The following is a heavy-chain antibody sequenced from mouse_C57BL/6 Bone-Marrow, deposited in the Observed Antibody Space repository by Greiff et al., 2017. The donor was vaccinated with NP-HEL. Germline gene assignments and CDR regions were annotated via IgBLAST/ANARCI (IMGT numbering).Heavy chain of an antibody. CDR1: GFTFSDYY. V-gene: IGHV5-12*01. CDR2: ISNGGGST. D-gene: IGHD2-4*01. Sequence: EVKLVESGGGLVQPGGSLKLSCAASGFTFSDYYMYWVRQTPEKRLEWVAYISNGGGSTYYPDTVKGRFTISRDNAKNTLYLQMSRLKSEDTAMYYCARQSDYGTLAYWGQGTLVTVSA. J-gene: IGHJ3*01. CDR3: ARQSDYGTLAY.